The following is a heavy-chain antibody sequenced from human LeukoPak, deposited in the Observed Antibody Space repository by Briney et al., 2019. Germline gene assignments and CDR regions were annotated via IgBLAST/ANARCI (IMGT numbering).Heavy chain of an antibody. CDR2: VNPNSDGT. CDR3: ARGHRGSYSGYSYSGIDV. V-gene: IGHV1-2*02. J-gene: IGHJ6*02. CDR1: VYTFTDHY. D-gene: IGHD1-26*01. Sequence: ASVKVSCKASVYTFTDHYIHWVGQAPGQGLEGMGWVNPNSDGTNSAQKFQDRLTMTRDTSISTVYLDLSRLRSDDTAVYFCARGHRGSYSGYSYSGIDVWGQGTTVTVSS.